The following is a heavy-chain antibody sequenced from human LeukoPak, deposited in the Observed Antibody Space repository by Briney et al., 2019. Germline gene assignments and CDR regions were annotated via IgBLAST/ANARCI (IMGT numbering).Heavy chain of an antibody. CDR2: ISYDGSNK. J-gene: IGHJ4*02. Sequence: GRSLRLSRAASGFTFSSYAMHWVRQAPGKGLEWVAVISYDGSNKYYADSVKGRFTISRDNSKNTLYLQMNSLRAEDTAVYYCARDRVIALDYWGQGTLVTVSS. CDR1: GFTFSSYA. CDR3: ARDRVIALDY. D-gene: IGHD3-10*01. V-gene: IGHV3-30-3*01.